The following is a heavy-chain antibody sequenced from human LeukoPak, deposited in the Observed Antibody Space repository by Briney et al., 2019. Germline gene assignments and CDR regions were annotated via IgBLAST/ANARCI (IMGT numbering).Heavy chain of an antibody. CDR3: ARKAPHDTSGWYFDL. Sequence: ASVKVSCKASGYTFTTHYIHWVRQAPGQGLEWMGIINPSDGGASYAQKFQGRLTMSRDTSTSTLYMELSCLRSEDTAIYYCARKAPHDTSGWYFDLWGRGTLVTVSS. CDR2: INPSDGGA. D-gene: IGHD3-22*01. CDR1: GYTFTTHY. J-gene: IGHJ2*01. V-gene: IGHV1-46*01.